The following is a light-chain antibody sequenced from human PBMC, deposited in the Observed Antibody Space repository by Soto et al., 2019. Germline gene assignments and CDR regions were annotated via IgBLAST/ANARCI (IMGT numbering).Light chain of an antibody. V-gene: IGKV1-12*01. CDR1: LSISTW. J-gene: IGKJ1*01. Sequence: DIQMTQSPSSVSASIGDTVTVTCRASLSISTWLAWYQQKPGAAPKLLIYHASTLQTGVPSRFSGSGSGTDFTLTINSLQPEDFATYYCQQSYSLPATFGQGTKVDI. CDR2: HAS. CDR3: QQSYSLPAT.